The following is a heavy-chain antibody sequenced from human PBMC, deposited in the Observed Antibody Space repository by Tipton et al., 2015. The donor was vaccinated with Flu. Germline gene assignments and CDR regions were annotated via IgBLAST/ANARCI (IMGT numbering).Heavy chain of an antibody. Sequence: TLSLTYIVSGGSITSSSYYWGWMRQPPGKGLEWIGNIYYRGDTYHSSSLKSRVTMSLDTSNNQFSLSLISVTAADTAVYYCARARGFCDTSTCAEAYESWGRGTMVTVSS. J-gene: IGHJ3*01. CDR2: IYYRGDT. CDR3: ARARGFCDTSTCAEAYES. D-gene: IGHD2-15*01. V-gene: IGHV4-39*07. CDR1: GGSITSSSYY.